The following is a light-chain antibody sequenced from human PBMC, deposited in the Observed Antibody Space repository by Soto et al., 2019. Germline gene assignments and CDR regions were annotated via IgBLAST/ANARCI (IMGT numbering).Light chain of an antibody. CDR1: SSNIGAGYD. CDR2: ANS. J-gene: IGLJ1*01. Sequence: QSVLTQPPSVSGAPGQRVTISCTGSSSNIGAGYDVHWYQQLPGTAPKLLIYANSNRPSGVPDRFSGSRSGTSASLAITGLQADDEADYYCTSYSSSDIFYVFGTGTKVTVL. CDR3: TSYSSSDIFYV. V-gene: IGLV1-40*01.